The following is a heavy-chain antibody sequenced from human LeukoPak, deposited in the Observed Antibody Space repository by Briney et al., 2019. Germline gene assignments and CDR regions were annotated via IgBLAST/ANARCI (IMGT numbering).Heavy chain of an antibody. V-gene: IGHV4-34*01. Sequence: PSETLSLTCAVYGGSFSGYYWSWIRQPPGKGLGWIGEINHSGSTNYNPSLKSRVTISVDTSKNQFSLKLSSVTAADTAVYYCARGRIAAARGRFDPWGQGTLVTVSS. CDR3: ARGRIAAARGRFDP. CDR2: INHSGST. D-gene: IGHD6-13*01. CDR1: GGSFSGYY. J-gene: IGHJ5*02.